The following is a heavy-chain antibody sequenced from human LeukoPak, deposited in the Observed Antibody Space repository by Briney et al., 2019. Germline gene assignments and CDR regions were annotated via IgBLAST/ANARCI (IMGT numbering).Heavy chain of an antibody. CDR2: IKSKTDGGTT. J-gene: IGHJ6*03. D-gene: IGHD4-11*01. CDR1: GFTFSNAW. CDR3: TTIVTTAWVYYYYYMDV. V-gene: IGHV3-15*01. Sequence: SGGSLRLSCAASGFTFSNAWMSWVRQAPGKGLEWVGRIKSKTDGGTTDYAAPVKGRFTISRDDSKNTLYLQMNSLKTEDTAVYYCTTIVTTAWVYYYYYMDVWGKGPTVTVSS.